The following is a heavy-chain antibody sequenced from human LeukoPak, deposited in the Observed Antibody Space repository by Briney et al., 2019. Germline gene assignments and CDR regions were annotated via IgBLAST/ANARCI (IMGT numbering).Heavy chain of an antibody. Sequence: GGSLRLSCAASGFTFSSYSMNWVRQAPGKGLEWVSYISSSSSTIYYADSVKGRFTISRDNAKNSLYLQMNSLRAEDTAVYYCARDLWCARLGWLCNYFDCWGQGTLVTVSS. CDR3: ARDLWCARLGWLCNYFDC. J-gene: IGHJ4*02. CDR2: ISSSSSTI. D-gene: IGHD3-16*01. V-gene: IGHV3-48*04. CDR1: GFTFSSYS.